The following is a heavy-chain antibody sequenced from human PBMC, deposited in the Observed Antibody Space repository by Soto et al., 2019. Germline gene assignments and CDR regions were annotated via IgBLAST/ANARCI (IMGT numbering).Heavy chain of an antibody. D-gene: IGHD5-18*01. CDR2: IIPIFGTA. CDR1: GGTFSSYA. V-gene: IGHV1-69*01. Sequence: QVQLVQSGAEVKKPGSSVKVSCKASGGTFSSYAISWVRQAPGQGLEWMGGIIPIFGTANYAQKFQGRVTITADESTSTAYMELSSLRSEDTAVYYCATTDTAMAKARYYYYYGMDVWGQGTTVTVSS. J-gene: IGHJ6*02. CDR3: ATTDTAMAKARYYYYYGMDV.